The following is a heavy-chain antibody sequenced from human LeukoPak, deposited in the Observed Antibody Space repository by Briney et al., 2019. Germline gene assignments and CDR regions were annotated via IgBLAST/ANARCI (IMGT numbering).Heavy chain of an antibody. J-gene: IGHJ4*02. CDR3: AKDSIVGATYAFDY. Sequence: GGSLRLSCAASGFTFSSYAMSWVRQAPGKGLEWVSAISGSGGCTYYADSVKGRFTISRDNSKNTLYLQMNSLRAEDTAGYYCAKDSIVGATYAFDYWGQGTLVTVSS. CDR1: GFTFSSYA. CDR2: ISGSGGCT. D-gene: IGHD1-26*01. V-gene: IGHV3-23*01.